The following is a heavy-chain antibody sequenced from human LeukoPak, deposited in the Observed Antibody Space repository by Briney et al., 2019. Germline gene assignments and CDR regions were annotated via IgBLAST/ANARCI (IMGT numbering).Heavy chain of an antibody. CDR2: ISAYNGNT. J-gene: IGHJ4*02. CDR3: ARGRIGKH. V-gene: IGHV1-8*03. Sequence: ASVKVSCKASGYTFTGYYMHWVRQAPGQGLEWMGWISAYNGNTNYAQKFQGRVTITRNTSISTAYMELSSLRSEDTAVYYCARGRIGKHWGQGTLVTVSS. CDR1: GYTFTGYY. D-gene: IGHD1-26*01.